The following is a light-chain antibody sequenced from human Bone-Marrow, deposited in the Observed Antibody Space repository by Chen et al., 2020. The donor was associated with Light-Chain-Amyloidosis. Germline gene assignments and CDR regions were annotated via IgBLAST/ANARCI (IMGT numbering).Light chain of an antibody. J-gene: IGKJ1*01. V-gene: IGKV3-20*01. CDR3: QQYGSSPVT. Sequence: ILLTQSQGTLSLSPGARATLSCRASQSVASDYVAWYQQKPGQAPRLLIYDASSRAPGIPDRFSGSESGIDFTLTISRVEPEDFAVYYCQQYGSSPVTFGQGTKVEIK. CDR2: DAS. CDR1: QSVASDY.